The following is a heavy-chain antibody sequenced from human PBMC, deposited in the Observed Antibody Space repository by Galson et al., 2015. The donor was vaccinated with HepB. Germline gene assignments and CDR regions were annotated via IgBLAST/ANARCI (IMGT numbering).Heavy chain of an antibody. V-gene: IGHV3-23*01. CDR2: ISGSGGST. D-gene: IGHD5-18*01. CDR3: AKPTRGVDTAMVYYFDY. J-gene: IGHJ4*02. Sequence: SLRLSCAASGFTFSSYAMSWVRQAPGKGLEWVSAISGSGGSTYYADSVKGRFTISRDNSKNTLYLQMNSLRAEDTAVYYCAKPTRGVDTAMVYYFDYWGQGTLVTVSS. CDR1: GFTFSSYA.